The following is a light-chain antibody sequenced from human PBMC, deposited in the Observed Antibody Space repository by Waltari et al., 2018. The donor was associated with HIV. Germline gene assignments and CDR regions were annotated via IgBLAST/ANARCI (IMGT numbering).Light chain of an antibody. CDR3: CSYAGSSTFV. J-gene: IGLJ2*01. CDR2: EVS. CDR1: SRDCGRYNL. V-gene: IGLV2-23*02. Sequence: QSALTQPASVSGSPGQSITISCPGTSRDCGRYNLVSWYQQHPGKAPKLMIYEVSKRPSGVSNRFSGSKSGNTASLTISGLQAEDEADYYCCSYAGSSTFVFGGGTKLTVL.